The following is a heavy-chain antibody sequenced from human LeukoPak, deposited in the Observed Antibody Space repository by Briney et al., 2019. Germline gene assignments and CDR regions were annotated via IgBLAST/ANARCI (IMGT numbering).Heavy chain of an antibody. J-gene: IGHJ4*02. V-gene: IGHV3-48*03. CDR2: ISSGGSTI. CDR3: ATSYSFGGVIAPLDY. D-gene: IGHD3-16*02. Sequence: PGGSLRLSCAASGFTFSSYEMNWVRQAPGKGLEWVSYISSGGSTIYYADSVMGRFTISRDNAKNSLYLQMNSLRVEDTAVYYCATSYSFGGVIAPLDYWGQGTLVTVSS. CDR1: GFTFSSYE.